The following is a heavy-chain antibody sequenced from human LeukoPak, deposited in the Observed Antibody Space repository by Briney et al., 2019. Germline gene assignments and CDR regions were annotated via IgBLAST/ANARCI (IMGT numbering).Heavy chain of an antibody. Sequence: PGGSLRLSCAASGFTFSSNYMSWVRQAPGKGLEWVSVIYIGGSTYYADSVKGRFTISRDISKNTLYLQMNSLRAEDTAMYYCARLGFVVPAVIFDYWGQGTLVTVSS. CDR3: ARLGFVVPAVIFDY. D-gene: IGHD2-2*02. J-gene: IGHJ4*02. V-gene: IGHV3-53*01. CDR2: IYIGGST. CDR1: GFTFSSNY.